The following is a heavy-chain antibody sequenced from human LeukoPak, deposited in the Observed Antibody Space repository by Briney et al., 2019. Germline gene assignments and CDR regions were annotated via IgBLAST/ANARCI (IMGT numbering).Heavy chain of an antibody. CDR1: GYTFTDYY. Sequence: GASVTVSCKASGYTFTDYYMHWVRQAPGQGLEWMGIINPSGGSTSYAQKFQGRVTMTRDTSTSTVYMELSSLRSEDTAVYYCARGNHLAYCGGDCSGGWFDPWGQGTLVTVSS. D-gene: IGHD2-21*02. V-gene: IGHV1-46*01. CDR2: INPSGGST. J-gene: IGHJ5*02. CDR3: ARGNHLAYCGGDCSGGWFDP.